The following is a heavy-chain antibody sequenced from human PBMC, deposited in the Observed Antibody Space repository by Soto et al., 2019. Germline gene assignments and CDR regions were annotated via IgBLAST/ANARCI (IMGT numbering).Heavy chain of an antibody. D-gene: IGHD2-2*01. V-gene: IGHV1-69*02. J-gene: IGHJ4*02. CDR1: GGTFSSYT. CDR2: IIPILGIA. CDR3: ARVLQLPYFDY. Sequence: GASVKVSCKASGGTFSSYTISWVRQAPGQGLEWMGRIIPILGIANYAQKFQGRVTITADKSTSTAYMELSSLRSEDMAVYYCARVLQLPYFDYWGQGTLVTVSS.